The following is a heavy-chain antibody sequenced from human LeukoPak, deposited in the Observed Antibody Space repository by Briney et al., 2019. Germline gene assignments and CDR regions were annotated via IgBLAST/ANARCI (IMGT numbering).Heavy chain of an antibody. D-gene: IGHD6-19*01. CDR1: GGSISSYY. J-gene: IGHJ4*02. V-gene: IGHV4-59*01. CDR3: AEGAVAGHY. Sequence: NSSETLSFTCTVSGGSISSYYWSWIRQPPGKGLEWIGYIYYSGNTNYNPSLKSRVTISVDTSKNQFSLKLSSVTAADTAVYYCAEGAVAGHYWGQGTLVTVSS. CDR2: IYYSGNT.